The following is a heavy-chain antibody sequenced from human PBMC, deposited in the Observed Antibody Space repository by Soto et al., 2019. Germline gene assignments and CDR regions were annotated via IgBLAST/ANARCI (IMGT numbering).Heavy chain of an antibody. CDR1: GGSISSYC. CDR2: ICNSGGT. J-gene: IGHJ4*02. Sequence: QVQLQESGPGLVKPSETLSLTCTVSGGSISSYCWSWVRQPPGEGLEWIANICNSGGTNYNPSLKRRVVISVDTSRNQFSLKLSSVTAADTAVYYCARGVGRYGSNIDYWGQGTLVTVSS. V-gene: IGHV4-59*01. D-gene: IGHD1-26*01. CDR3: ARGVGRYGSNIDY.